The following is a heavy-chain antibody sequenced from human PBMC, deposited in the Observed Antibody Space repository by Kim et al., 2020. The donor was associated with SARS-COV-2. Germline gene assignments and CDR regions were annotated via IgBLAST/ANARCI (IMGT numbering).Heavy chain of an antibody. CDR3: ARDPWPRLGGVTYSYYGMDV. CDR1: GFTFSNYC. CDR2: ISYDGSKK. J-gene: IGHJ6*02. V-gene: IGHV3-30-3*01. Sequence: GGSLRLSCAASGFTFSNYCMHWVRQAPGKGLEWVAVISYDGSKKNYADSVKGRFTISRDNSKKTLYLQMNSLRAEDTALYYCARDPWPRLGGVTYSYYGMDVWGQGTPVTVSS. D-gene: IGHD3-16*01.